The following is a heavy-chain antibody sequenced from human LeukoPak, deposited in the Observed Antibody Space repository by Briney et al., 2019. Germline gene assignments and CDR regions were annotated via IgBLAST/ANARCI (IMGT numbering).Heavy chain of an antibody. CDR2: IYPSGST. CDR3: ARDSCSNINCHPFYFDY. V-gene: IGHV4-4*07. J-gene: IGHJ4*02. Sequence: SETLSLTCTVSGGSISSYYWSWIRQPAGKGLEWIGRIYPSGSTSYNASLKSRVSMSVDTSKNQFSLKLSSVTAADTAVYYCARDSCSNINCHPFYFDYWGQGTLVTVSS. CDR1: GGSISSYY. D-gene: IGHD2-2*01.